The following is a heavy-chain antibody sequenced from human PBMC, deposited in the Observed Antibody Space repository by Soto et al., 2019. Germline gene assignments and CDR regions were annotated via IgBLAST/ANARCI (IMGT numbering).Heavy chain of an antibody. D-gene: IGHD2-21*01. CDR3: ARDIPLRKPTLERYFDL. CDR2: IYYSGST. J-gene: IGHJ2*01. V-gene: IGHV4-59*01. Sequence: QVQLQESGPGLVKPSETLSLTCTVSGGSISSYYWSWIRQPPGKGLEWIGYIYYSGSTNYNPSLKSRVTISVDTSKNQFSLKLSSVTAADTAVYYCARDIPLRKPTLERYFDLWGRGTLVTVSS. CDR1: GGSISSYY.